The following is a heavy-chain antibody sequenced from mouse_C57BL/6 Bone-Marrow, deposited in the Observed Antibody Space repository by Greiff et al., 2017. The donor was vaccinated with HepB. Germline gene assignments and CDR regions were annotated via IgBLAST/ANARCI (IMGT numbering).Heavy chain of an antibody. J-gene: IGHJ2*01. CDR1: GFTFSSYA. CDR3: TRDGTTVVASYYFYY. CDR2: ISSGGDYI. D-gene: IGHD1-1*01. V-gene: IGHV5-9-1*02. Sequence: EVKLVESGEGLVKPGGSLKLSCAASGFTFSSYAMSWVRQTPEKRLEWVAYISSGGDYIYYADTVKGRFTISRDNARNTLYLQMSSLKSEDTAMYYCTRDGTTVVASYYFYYWGQGTTLTVSS.